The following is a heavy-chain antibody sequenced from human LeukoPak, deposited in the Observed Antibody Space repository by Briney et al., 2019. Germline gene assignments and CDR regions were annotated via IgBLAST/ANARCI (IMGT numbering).Heavy chain of an antibody. CDR1: GFTFSGYA. D-gene: IGHD6-13*01. CDR3: AKAPLGIAAAGTSWFDP. J-gene: IGHJ5*02. CDR2: ISGGGGTT. Sequence: GGSLRLSCAASGFTFSGYAMNWVRQAPGKGLEWVSVISGGGGTTFYADFLKGRFTISRDNSKNTLYLQMNSLRADDTAVYYCAKAPLGIAAAGTSWFDPWGQGTLVTVSS. V-gene: IGHV3-23*01.